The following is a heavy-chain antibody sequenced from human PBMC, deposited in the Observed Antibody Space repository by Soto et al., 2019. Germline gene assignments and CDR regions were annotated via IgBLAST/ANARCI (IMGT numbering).Heavy chain of an antibody. J-gene: IGHJ4*02. CDR1: GGSISSYY. CDR2: IYYSGST. Sequence: PSETLSLTCTVSGGSISSYYWSWIRQPPGKGLEWIGYIYYSGSTNYNPSLKSRVTISVDTSKNQFSLKLSSVTAADTAVYYCAISGRYQGNFDYWGRGTLVTVSS. V-gene: IGHV4-59*08. CDR3: AISGRYQGNFDY. D-gene: IGHD1-1*01.